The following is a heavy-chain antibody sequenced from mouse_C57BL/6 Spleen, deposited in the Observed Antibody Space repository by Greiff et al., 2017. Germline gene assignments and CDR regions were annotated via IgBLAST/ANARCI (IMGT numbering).Heavy chain of an antibody. CDR1: GYTFTSYW. D-gene: IGHD1-1*01. CDR2: IYPGSGST. CDR3: ARGIYYYGSLYYFDY. J-gene: IGHJ2*01. V-gene: IGHV1-55*01. Sequence: QVQLQQPGAELVKPGASVKMSCKASGYTFTSYWITWVKQRPGQGLEWIGDIYPGSGSTNYNEKFKSKATLTLDTSSSTAYMRLSSLTSEDSAVYDCARGIYYYGSLYYFDYWGQGTTLTVSS.